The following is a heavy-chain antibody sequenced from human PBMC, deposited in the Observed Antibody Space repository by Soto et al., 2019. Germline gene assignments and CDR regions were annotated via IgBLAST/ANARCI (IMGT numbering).Heavy chain of an antibody. Sequence: EVQLLESGGGLVQPGGSLRLSCAASGFTFSSYAMSWVRQAPGKGLEWVSAISGSGGSTYYADSVKGRFTISRDNSKNTLYLQMNSLRAEDTAVYYCAKDRDYYGSGSYYDPIDYWGQGTLVTVSS. J-gene: IGHJ4*02. CDR3: AKDRDYYGSGSYYDPIDY. CDR2: ISGSGGST. CDR1: GFTFSSYA. V-gene: IGHV3-23*01. D-gene: IGHD3-10*01.